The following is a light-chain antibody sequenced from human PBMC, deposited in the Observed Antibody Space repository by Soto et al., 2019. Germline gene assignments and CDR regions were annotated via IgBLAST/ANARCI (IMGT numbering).Light chain of an antibody. CDR2: GAS. J-gene: IGKJ1*01. CDR1: QSVSSNT. Sequence: ETVLTQSPGTLSLSPGERATLSCRASQSVSSNTIAWYRQKPGQAPRLLIYGASVRAFGIPDRFSGSGSGTDFTLTVSRLEPDDFVVYYCQQYGTSPSWTFGQGTKVEIK. CDR3: QQYGTSPSWT. V-gene: IGKV3-20*01.